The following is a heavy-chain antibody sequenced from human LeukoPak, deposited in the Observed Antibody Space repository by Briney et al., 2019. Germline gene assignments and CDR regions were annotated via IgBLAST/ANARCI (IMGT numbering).Heavy chain of an antibody. CDR3: ARDRAYLPWAGDAFDI. Sequence: PGGSLRLSCAASGFTFSSYSMNWVRQAPGKGLEWVSYISSSSSTIYYADSVKGRFTISRDNAKNSLYLQMNSLRAEDTAVYYCARDRAYLPWAGDAFDIWGQGTMVTVSS. J-gene: IGHJ3*02. D-gene: IGHD2-21*01. CDR2: ISSSSSTI. V-gene: IGHV3-48*01. CDR1: GFTFSSYS.